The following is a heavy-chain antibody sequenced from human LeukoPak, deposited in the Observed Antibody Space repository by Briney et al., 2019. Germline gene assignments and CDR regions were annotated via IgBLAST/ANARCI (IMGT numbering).Heavy chain of an antibody. CDR3: ARGTGIAAAGKNWFDP. D-gene: IGHD6-13*01. V-gene: IGHV4-61*02. J-gene: IGHJ5*02. Sequence: NPSETLSLTCTVSGGSISSGSYYWSWIRQPAGKGLEWIGRIYTSGSTNYNPSLKSRVTISVDTSKNQFSLKLSSVTAADTAVYYCARGTGIAAAGKNWFDPWGQGTLVTVSS. CDR2: IYTSGST. CDR1: GGSISSGSYY.